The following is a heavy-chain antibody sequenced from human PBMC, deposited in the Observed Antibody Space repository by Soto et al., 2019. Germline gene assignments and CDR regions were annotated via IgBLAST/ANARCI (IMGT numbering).Heavy chain of an antibody. V-gene: IGHV4-59*08. CDR1: GSSISRYY. J-gene: IGHJ4*02. D-gene: IGHD4-17*01. CDR3: ARHRGLFGDSGY. CDR2: IYYSGTT. Sequence: SETLSLTCTVSGSSISRYYWSWIRQPPWKGLEWIGYIYYSGTTNYNPSLKSRLTISVDTSKNQFSLKLKSVTAADTAVYYWARHRGLFGDSGYWGQGTLLTVSS.